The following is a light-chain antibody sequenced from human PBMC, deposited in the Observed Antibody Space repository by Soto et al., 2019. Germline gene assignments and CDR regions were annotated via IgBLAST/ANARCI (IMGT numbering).Light chain of an antibody. CDR3: CSFAGSSTYV. V-gene: IGLV2-23*01. J-gene: IGLJ1*01. CDR1: SSDVGNYNL. CDR2: EGS. Sequence: QSVLTQPASVSGSPGQSITISCTGTSSDVGNYNLVSWYQQHPGKAPKLMIYEGSKRPSGVSNRFSGSKSGNTASLTISGLHPEDEADYYCCSFAGSSTYVFGTGTKLTVL.